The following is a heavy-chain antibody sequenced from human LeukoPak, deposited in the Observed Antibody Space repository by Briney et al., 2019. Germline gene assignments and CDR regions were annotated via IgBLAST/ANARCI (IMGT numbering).Heavy chain of an antibody. V-gene: IGHV5-51*01. CDR2: IYPGDSDT. CDR3: ARLGYYYDSSGYPNL. CDR1: GYSFTSYR. D-gene: IGHD3-22*01. J-gene: IGHJ5*02. Sequence: GESLKISCKGSGYSFTSYRIGWVRQMPGKGLEWMGIIYPGDSDTRYSPSFQGQVTISADKSISTAYLQWSSLKASDTAMYYCARLGYYYDSSGYPNLWGQGTLVTVSS.